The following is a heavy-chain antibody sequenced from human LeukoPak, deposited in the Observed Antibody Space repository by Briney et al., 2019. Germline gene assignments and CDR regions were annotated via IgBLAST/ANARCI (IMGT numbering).Heavy chain of an antibody. CDR3: ARAPEGYNYGWEYYLDV. Sequence: SVKVSCEASGGTFSSYTISWVRQAPGEGVEWMGRIIPIVGAANYAQKFKGRVTITTDESKNTAYMEESSLRSEDTAVYYCARAPEGYNYGWEYYLDVWGEGTTVTVSS. CDR1: GGTFSSYT. V-gene: IGHV1-69*16. J-gene: IGHJ6*03. CDR2: IIPIVGAA. D-gene: IGHD5-18*01.